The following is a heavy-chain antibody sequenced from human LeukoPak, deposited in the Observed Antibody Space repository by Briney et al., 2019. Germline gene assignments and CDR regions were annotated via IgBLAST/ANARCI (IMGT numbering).Heavy chain of an antibody. CDR1: GFTFSSYA. D-gene: IGHD2-15*01. CDR3: AKGRALEVVAAFNY. J-gene: IGHJ4*02. CDR2: ISGSGANT. V-gene: IGHV3-23*01. Sequence: GGSLRLSCAASGFTFSSYAMGWVRQAPGKGLEWVSAISGSGANTYYADSVRGRFTISRDNSKNTLYLQMNSLRADDTAVYYCAKGRALEVVAAFNYWGQGTVVTVSS.